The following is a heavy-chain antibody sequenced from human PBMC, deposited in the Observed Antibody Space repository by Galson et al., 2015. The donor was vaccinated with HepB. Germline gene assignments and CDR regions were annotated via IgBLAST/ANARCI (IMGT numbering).Heavy chain of an antibody. D-gene: IGHD3-10*01. V-gene: IGHV3-7*03. CDR3: ARDLAMVRGENRYYYGMDV. CDR2: IKQDGSEK. J-gene: IGHJ6*02. CDR1: GFAFSSHW. Sequence: SLRLPCAASGFAFSSHWMSWVRQAPGKGLEWVANIKQDGSEKYYVDSVKGRFTISRDNAKNSLYLQMNSLRAEDTAVYYCARDLAMVRGENRYYYGMDVWGQGTTVTVSS.